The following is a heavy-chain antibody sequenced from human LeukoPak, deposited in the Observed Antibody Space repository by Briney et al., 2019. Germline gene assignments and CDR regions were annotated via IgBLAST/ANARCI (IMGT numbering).Heavy chain of an antibody. D-gene: IGHD6-13*01. J-gene: IGHJ5*02. CDR3: ARDAPKVPAAGVLAS. CDR1: GFTFSDND. CDR2: MYSGGDT. V-gene: IGHV3-53*01. Sequence: PGGSLRLSCAASGFTFSDNDMSWVRQAPGKGLEWVSVMYSGGDTCYENSVKGRFTFSRDISKNTLYLQMNGLRTEDTAMYYCARDAPKVPAAGVLASWGQGTLVTVSS.